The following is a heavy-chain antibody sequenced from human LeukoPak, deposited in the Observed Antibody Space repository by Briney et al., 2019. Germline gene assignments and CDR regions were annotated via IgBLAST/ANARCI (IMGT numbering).Heavy chain of an antibody. CDR1: GFTFSSYA. V-gene: IGHV3-23*01. CDR2: ISGSGGST. CDR3: ARARVLYYYDSSDAFDI. J-gene: IGHJ3*02. D-gene: IGHD3-22*01. Sequence: PGGSLRLSRAASGFTFSSYAMSWVRQAPGKGLEWVSAISGSGGSTYYADSVKGRFTISRDNSKNTLYLQMNSLRAEDTAVYYCARARVLYYYDSSDAFDIWGQGTMVTVSS.